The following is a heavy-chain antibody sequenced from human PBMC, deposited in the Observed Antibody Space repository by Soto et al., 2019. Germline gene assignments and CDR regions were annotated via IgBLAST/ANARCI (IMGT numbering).Heavy chain of an antibody. Sequence: SETLSLTCTVSGGSISSGDYYWSWIRQPPGKGLEWIGYIYYSGSTYYNPSLKSRVTISVDTSKNQFSLKLSSVTAADTAVYYWARQGYCSSTSCYNWFDPWGQGTLVTVSA. V-gene: IGHV4-30-4*01. CDR1: GGSISSGDYY. CDR2: IYYSGST. CDR3: ARQGYCSSTSCYNWFDP. D-gene: IGHD2-2*01. J-gene: IGHJ5*02.